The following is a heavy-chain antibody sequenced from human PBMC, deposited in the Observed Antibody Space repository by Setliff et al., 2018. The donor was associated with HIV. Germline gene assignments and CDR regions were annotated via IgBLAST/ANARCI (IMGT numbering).Heavy chain of an antibody. V-gene: IGHV3-23*03. J-gene: IGHJ4*02. Sequence: LRLSCAASGFTFSSFAMTWVRQAPGKGLEWVSIIYTDDSNTYYAESVKGRFTISRDNSKNTLYLQMNSLRAEGTAVYYCARAYNVYDYRFDSSGYDYWGQGTLVTVSS. CDR1: GFTFSSFA. D-gene: IGHD3-22*01. CDR2: IYTDDSNT. CDR3: ARAYNVYDYRFDSSGYDY.